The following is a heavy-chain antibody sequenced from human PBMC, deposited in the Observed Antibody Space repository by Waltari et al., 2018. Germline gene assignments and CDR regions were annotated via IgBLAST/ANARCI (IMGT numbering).Heavy chain of an antibody. J-gene: IGHJ4*02. Sequence: QVQLQESGPGLVKSSETLSLTCTVSGESLSSSDWWTWVRQSPGKGLEWIGEISHSGDTDYHPSLKGRVTISADRSRNQFSLNLNSVTAADTATYYCARSNGGLLDDWGQGTLVTVSS. CDR2: ISHSGDT. CDR3: ARSNGGLLDD. CDR1: GESLSSSDW. D-gene: IGHD2-8*01. V-gene: IGHV4-4*02.